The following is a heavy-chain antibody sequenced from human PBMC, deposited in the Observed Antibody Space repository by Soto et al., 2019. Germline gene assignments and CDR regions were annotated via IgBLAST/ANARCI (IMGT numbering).Heavy chain of an antibody. CDR2: IYDSGST. J-gene: IGHJ5*02. CDR1: GGYISSYY. V-gene: IGHV4-59*01. CDR3: ARDARPHSGSVWFDP. Sequence: SETLSLTCTVSGGYISSYYWSWIRQPPGKGLERIGYIYDSGSTNYNPSLKSRVTISVDTPKNQFSLKLTSVTAADTAVYYCARDARPHSGSVWFDPWGQGTLVTVSS. D-gene: IGHD6-6*01.